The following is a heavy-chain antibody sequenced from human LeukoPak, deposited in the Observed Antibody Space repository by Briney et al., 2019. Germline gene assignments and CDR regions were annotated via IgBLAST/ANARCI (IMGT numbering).Heavy chain of an antibody. V-gene: IGHV3-33*01. CDR3: ARLGHVAYGMDV. CDR2: IWYDGSNK. Sequence: PGGSLRLSCAASGFTFSSYGMHWVRQAPGKGLEWVAVIWYDGSNKYYADSVKGRFTISRDNSKNTLYLQMNSLRAEDTAVYYCARLGHVAYGMDVWGQGTTVTVSS. J-gene: IGHJ6*02. CDR1: GFTFSSYG. D-gene: IGHD1-26*01.